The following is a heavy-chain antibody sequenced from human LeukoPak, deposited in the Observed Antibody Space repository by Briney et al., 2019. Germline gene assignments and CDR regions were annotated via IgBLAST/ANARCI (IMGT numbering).Heavy chain of an antibody. V-gene: IGHV1-2*02. CDR3: ARDEGSVFYFDP. Sequence: GASVKVSCKASGYTFTSYGISWVRQAPGQGLEWMGWINPNSGGTHYAQKFQGRVTLTRDTSISTAYMELSRLRSDDTAIYYCARDEGSVFYFDPWGQGTLVTVSS. CDR2: INPNSGGT. J-gene: IGHJ5*02. D-gene: IGHD2-21*01. CDR1: GYTFTSYG.